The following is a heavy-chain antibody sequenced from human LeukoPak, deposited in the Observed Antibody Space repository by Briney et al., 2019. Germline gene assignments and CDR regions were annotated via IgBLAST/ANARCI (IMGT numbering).Heavy chain of an antibody. V-gene: IGHV4-34*01. J-gene: IGHJ6*03. CDR2: VNHSGST. CDR3: ARVRGAARDYYYYYMDV. CDR1: GGSFSGYY. D-gene: IGHD6-6*01. Sequence: KPSETLSLTCAVYGGSFSGYYWSWIRQPPGKGLEWIGEVNHSGSTNYNPSLKSLVTISEDTSKNQFSLKLSSVTAADTAVYYCARVRGAARDYYYYYMDVWGKGTTVTVSS.